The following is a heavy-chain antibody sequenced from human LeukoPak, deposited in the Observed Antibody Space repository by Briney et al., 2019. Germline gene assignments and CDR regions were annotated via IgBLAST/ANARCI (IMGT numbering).Heavy chain of an antibody. Sequence: GGSLRLSCAASGFTFSGYSMNWVRQAPGKGLEWISYISSSSSTIFYADSVKGRFTISGDNAKNSLYLQMNSLRDEDTAVYYCVRDTGRRELLWGQGTLVTVSS. CDR1: GFTFSGYS. D-gene: IGHD1-26*01. V-gene: IGHV3-48*02. CDR3: VRDTGRRELL. CDR2: ISSSSSTI. J-gene: IGHJ4*02.